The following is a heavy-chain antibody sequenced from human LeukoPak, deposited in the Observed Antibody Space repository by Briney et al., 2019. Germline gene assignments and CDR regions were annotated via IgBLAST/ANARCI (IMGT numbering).Heavy chain of an antibody. V-gene: IGHV1-18*01. CDR3: AREYGSGTLYYYYYMDV. J-gene: IGHJ6*03. Sequence: ASVKVSCKASGYTFTSYRISWVRQAPGQGLEWMGWISAYNGNTNYAQKLQGRVTMTTDTSTSTAYMELRSLRSDDTAVYYCAREYGSGTLYYYYYMDVWGKGTTVTISS. D-gene: IGHD3-10*01. CDR2: ISAYNGNT. CDR1: GYTFTSYR.